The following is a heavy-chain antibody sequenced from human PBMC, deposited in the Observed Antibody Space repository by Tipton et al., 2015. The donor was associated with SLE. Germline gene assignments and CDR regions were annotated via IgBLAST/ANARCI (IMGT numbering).Heavy chain of an antibody. D-gene: IGHD2-15*01. CDR1: GFTFSSYG. CDR2: IGYDGSNN. V-gene: IGHV3-30*02. J-gene: IGHJ4*02. CDR3: AKSPSGLYRPVYFDY. Sequence: QVQLVQSGGGVVQPGGSLRLSCAASGFTFSSYGMHWVRQAPGKGLEWVAFIGYDGSNNYYAESVKGRFTISRDNSKNTLSLLMNSLRAEDTAVYYCAKSPSGLYRPVYFDYWGQGTLVTVSS.